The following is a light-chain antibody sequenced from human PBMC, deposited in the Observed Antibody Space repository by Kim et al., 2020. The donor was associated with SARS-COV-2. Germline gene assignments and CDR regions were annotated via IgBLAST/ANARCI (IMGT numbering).Light chain of an antibody. CDR2: DAS. CDR1: QSVSGY. J-gene: IGKJ1*01. V-gene: IGKV3-11*01. Sequence: PGDSATLSCRASQSVSGYLAWYQQKPGQAPRLLIFDASNRASGIPARFSGSGSGTDFTLTISSLEPEDFAVYYCQQRSNWPPWTFGQGTKVEIK. CDR3: QQRSNWPPWT.